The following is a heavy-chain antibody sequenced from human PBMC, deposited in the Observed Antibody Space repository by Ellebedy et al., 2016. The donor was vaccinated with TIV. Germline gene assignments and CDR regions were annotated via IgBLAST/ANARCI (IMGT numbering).Heavy chain of an antibody. Sequence: SQTLSLTCAISGASVSSNNAAWNLIRQSPSRGLEWLGRTYYRSKWYIDYALSVKSRITINPDTSKNQFSLQLSSVTPEDTAVYYCAYDYGDYELGLDVWGQGTTVTVSS. CDR2: TYYRSKWYI. J-gene: IGHJ6*02. V-gene: IGHV6-1*01. CDR1: GASVSSNNAA. CDR3: AYDYGDYELGLDV. D-gene: IGHD4-17*01.